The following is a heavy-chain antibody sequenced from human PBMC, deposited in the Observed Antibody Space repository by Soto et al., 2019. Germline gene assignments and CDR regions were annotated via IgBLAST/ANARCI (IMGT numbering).Heavy chain of an antibody. CDR2: IVPMFGTS. CDR1: GGTFSNHA. CDR3: ARGDDFDYYYGVDV. J-gene: IGHJ6*02. Sequence: QVQLVQSGAEVKKPGSSVKVSCKASGGTFSNHAISWVRQAPGQGLEWMGGIVPMFGTSNYAQKFQGRVTTTADKSTNTAYMELSSLTSEDTAVYYCARGDDFDYYYGVDVWGQGTTVTGSS. D-gene: IGHD3-16*01. V-gene: IGHV1-69*06.